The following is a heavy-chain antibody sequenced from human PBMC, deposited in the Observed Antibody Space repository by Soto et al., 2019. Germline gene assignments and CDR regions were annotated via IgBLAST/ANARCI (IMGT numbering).Heavy chain of an antibody. Sequence: PSETLSLTCAVSSGSISSSNWWSWVRQPPGKGLEWIGEIYHSGSTNYNPSLKSRVTISVDKSKNQFSLKLSSVTAADTAVYYCARARKPMVRGVYYYYLDVWGKGTTVTVSS. CDR1: SGSISSSNW. CDR3: ARARKPMVRGVYYYYLDV. D-gene: IGHD3-10*01. CDR2: IYHSGST. J-gene: IGHJ6*03. V-gene: IGHV4-4*02.